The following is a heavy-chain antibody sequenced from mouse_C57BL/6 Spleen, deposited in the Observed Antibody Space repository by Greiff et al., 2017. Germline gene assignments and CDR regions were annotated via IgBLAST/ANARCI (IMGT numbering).Heavy chain of an antibody. CDR2: INPNNGGT. CDR1: GYTFTDYN. CDR3: ARWDYYGSSPYAMDY. D-gene: IGHD1-1*01. Sequence: EVQLQESGPELVKPGASVQMSCKASGYTFTDYNMHWVKQSPGKSLEWIGYINPNNGGTSYNQKFKGKATLTVNKSSSTAYMELRSLTSEHAAVYYCARWDYYGSSPYAMDYWGQGTSVTVSS. V-gene: IGHV1-22*01. J-gene: IGHJ4*01.